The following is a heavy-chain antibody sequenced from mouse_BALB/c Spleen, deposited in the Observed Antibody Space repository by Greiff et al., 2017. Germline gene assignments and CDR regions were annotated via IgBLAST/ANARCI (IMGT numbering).Heavy chain of an antibody. CDR2: IYPGDGDT. Sequence: QVQLQQSGAELVRPGSSVKISCKASGYAFSSYWMNWVKQRPGQGLEWIGQIYPGDGDTNYNGKFKGKATLTADKSSSTAYMQLSSLTSEDSAVYYCARDDAMDCWGQGTSVTVSS. CDR3: ARDDAMDC. V-gene: IGHV1-80*01. CDR1: GYAFSSYW. J-gene: IGHJ4*01.